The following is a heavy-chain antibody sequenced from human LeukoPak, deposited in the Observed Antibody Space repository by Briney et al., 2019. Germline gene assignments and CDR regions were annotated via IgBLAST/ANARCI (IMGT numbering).Heavy chain of an antibody. D-gene: IGHD3-3*01. V-gene: IGHV4-61*01. CDR1: GGSVSSGSYY. CDR3: ARDPRFYDLYGMDV. CDR2: IYYSGST. J-gene: IGHJ6*02. Sequence: PSETLSLTCTVSGGSVSSGSYYWSWIRQPPGKGLEWIGYIYYSGSTNYNPSLKSRVTISVDTSKNQFSLKLSSVTAADTAVYYCARDPRFYDLYGMDVWGQGTTVTVSS.